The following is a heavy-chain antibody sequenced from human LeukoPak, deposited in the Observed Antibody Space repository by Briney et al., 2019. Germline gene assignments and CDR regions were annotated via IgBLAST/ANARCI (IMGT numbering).Heavy chain of an antibody. CDR1: GVYFSGYY. CDR3: ARGPFVCNWSDEGSSGRRRPNYYYGLDV. Sequence: SETLSLTCAAPGVYFSGYYWSWIRQTPGKGLEWIGEVSHRGSTNYSPSLKGRVTISVDTYKNQFSLKLTSVTAADAAVYYCARGPFVCNWSDEGSSGRRRPNYYYGLDVWGQGTTVTVSS. J-gene: IGHJ6*02. D-gene: IGHD2/OR15-2a*01. V-gene: IGHV4-34*01. CDR2: VSHRGST.